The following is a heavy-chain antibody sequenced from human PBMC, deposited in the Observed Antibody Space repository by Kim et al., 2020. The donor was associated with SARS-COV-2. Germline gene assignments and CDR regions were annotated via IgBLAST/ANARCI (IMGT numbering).Heavy chain of an antibody. CDR2: T. Sequence: TNYNPCHKSRVTISVDTYKNQFSLKLSSVTAADTAVYYCARLSHEGYFDLWGRGTLVTVSS. J-gene: IGHJ2*01. V-gene: IGHV4-59*08. CDR3: ARLSHEGYFDL.